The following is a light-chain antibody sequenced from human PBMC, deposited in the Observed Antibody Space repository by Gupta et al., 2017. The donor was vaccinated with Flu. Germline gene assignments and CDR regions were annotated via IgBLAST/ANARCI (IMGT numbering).Light chain of an antibody. V-gene: IGKV1-39*01. CDR1: QRISSY. CDR3: QHRDSTPVT. CDR2: AAS. J-gene: IGKJ4*01. Sequence: PSSLSASVGDRVTITCRASQRISSYLNWYQQKPGKAPKLLIYAASRVQSGVPSRFSGSGSGTDFTLTISRLQPEDFATYYCQHRDSTPVTFGRGTKVDIK.